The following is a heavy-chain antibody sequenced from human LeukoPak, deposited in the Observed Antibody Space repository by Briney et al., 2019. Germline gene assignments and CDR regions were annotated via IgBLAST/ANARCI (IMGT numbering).Heavy chain of an antibody. J-gene: IGHJ4*02. V-gene: IGHV3-73*01. CDR3: TGNYYGSGSYADFDY. D-gene: IGHD3-10*01. CDR1: GFTFSGSV. Sequence: GGSLRLSCAASGFTFSGSVLHWVRQASGKGLEWVGRIRSTANGYATAYAASVKGRFTISRDDSKNTAYLQMDSLKTEDTAVYYCTGNYYGSGSYADFDYWGQGTLVTVSS. CDR2: IRSTANGYAT.